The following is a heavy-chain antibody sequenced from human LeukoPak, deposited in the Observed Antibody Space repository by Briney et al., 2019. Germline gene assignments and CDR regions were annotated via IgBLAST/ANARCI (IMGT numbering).Heavy chain of an antibody. V-gene: IGHV4-39*07. Sequence: PSETLSLTCTVSGGSISSSSYYWGWIRQPPGKGLEWIGSIYYSGSTYYNPSLKSRVTISVDTSKNQFSLKLSSVTAADTAVYYCARAASGDAVDYYGSGRRYYSYYMDVWGKGTTVTISS. CDR1: GGSISSSSYY. D-gene: IGHD3-10*01. J-gene: IGHJ6*03. CDR3: ARAASGDAVDYYGSGRRYYSYYMDV. CDR2: IYYSGST.